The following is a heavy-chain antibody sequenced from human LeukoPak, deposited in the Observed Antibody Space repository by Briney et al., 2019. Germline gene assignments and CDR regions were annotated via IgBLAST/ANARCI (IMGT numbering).Heavy chain of an antibody. CDR2: IYYSGST. J-gene: IGHJ3*02. V-gene: IGHV4-59*12. CDR1: GGSISSYY. D-gene: IGHD6-19*01. CDR3: AREPSSSGLRGAFDI. Sequence: PSQTLSLTCTVSGGSISSYYWSWLRQPPGKGLEWIGYIYYSGSTNYNPSLKSRVTISVDTSKNQFSLKLSSVTAADTAVYYCAREPSSSGLRGAFDIWGQGTMVTVSS.